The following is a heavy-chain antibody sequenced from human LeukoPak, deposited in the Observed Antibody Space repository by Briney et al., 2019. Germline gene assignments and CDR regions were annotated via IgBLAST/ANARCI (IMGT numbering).Heavy chain of an antibody. CDR2: INHRGST. CDR1: GWSFSGYY. Sequence: SETLSLTCAVYGWSFSGYYWSWIRQPPGKGLEWIGEINHRGSTNYNPSLKSRVTISVDTSKNQFSLKLSSVTAADTAMYYCARGSTDGYCSGGSCYSTSNWFDPWGQGTLVTVSS. V-gene: IGHV4-34*01. D-gene: IGHD2-15*01. J-gene: IGHJ5*02. CDR3: ARGSTDGYCSGGSCYSTSNWFDP.